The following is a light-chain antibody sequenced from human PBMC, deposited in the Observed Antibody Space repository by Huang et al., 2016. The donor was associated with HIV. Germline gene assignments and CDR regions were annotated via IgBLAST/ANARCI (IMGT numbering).Light chain of an antibody. V-gene: IGKV3-11*01. CDR3: QQRSNWPRMYT. Sequence: EIVLTQSPATLSLSPGERATLSCRASQSVSSYLAWYQQKPGQAPRLLIYDASNRATGIPARFSGSGSGTDFTHTISSLEPEDFAVYYCQQRSNWPRMYTFGQGTKLEIK. CDR2: DAS. CDR1: QSVSSY. J-gene: IGKJ2*01.